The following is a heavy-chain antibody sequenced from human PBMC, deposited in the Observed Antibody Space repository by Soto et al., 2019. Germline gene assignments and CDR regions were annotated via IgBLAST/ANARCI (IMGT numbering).Heavy chain of an antibody. CDR2: IYYSGST. D-gene: IGHD3-9*01. CDR1: GGSISSSSYY. CDR3: ARAEAWDDILYGMDV. Sequence: QLQLQESGPGLVKPSETLSLTCTVSGGSISSSSYYWGWIRQPPGKGLEWIGSIYYSGSTYYNPSLKSRVTLSVDTSKNQFSLKLSSVTAADTAVYYCARAEAWDDILYGMDVWGQGTTVTVSS. J-gene: IGHJ6*02. V-gene: IGHV4-39*01.